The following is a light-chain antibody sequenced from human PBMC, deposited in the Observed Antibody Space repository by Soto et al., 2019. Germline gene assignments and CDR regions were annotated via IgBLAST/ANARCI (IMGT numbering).Light chain of an antibody. CDR3: QQYGDSLS. CDR2: LTS. Sequence: EIVLTQSPGTLSLSPGERATLSYRASQSVKSNYLAWYQQKPGQPPILLIHLTSTRATGIPDRFSGSGSGTDFTLTITRLEPDDFAVYYCQQYGDSLSFGGGTTVEIK. J-gene: IGKJ4*01. CDR1: QSVKSNY. V-gene: IGKV3-20*01.